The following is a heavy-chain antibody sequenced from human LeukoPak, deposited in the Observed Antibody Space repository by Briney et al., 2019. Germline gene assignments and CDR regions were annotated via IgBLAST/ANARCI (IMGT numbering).Heavy chain of an antibody. J-gene: IGHJ4*02. V-gene: IGHV3-48*01. Sequence: GGSLRLSCAASGFTFSSYSMNWVRQAPGKGLEWVSYISSSSSTIYYADSVKGRFTISRDNAKNSLYLQMNSLRAEDTAVYYCARDHPELFPDYWGQGTLVTVSS. CDR2: ISSSSSTI. CDR1: GFTFSSYS. D-gene: IGHD3-10*01. CDR3: ARDHPELFPDY.